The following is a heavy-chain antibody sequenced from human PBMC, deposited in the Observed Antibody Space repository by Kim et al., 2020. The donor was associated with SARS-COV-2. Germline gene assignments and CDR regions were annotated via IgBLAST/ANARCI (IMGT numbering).Heavy chain of an antibody. D-gene: IGHD2-15*01. CDR2: IYYSGST. J-gene: IGHJ3*02. Sequence: SETLSLTCTVSGGSISSGGYYWSWIRQHPGKGLEWIGYIYYSGSTYYNPSLKSRVTISVDTSKNQFSLKLSSVTAADTAVYYCARDGVVAAKDAFDIWGQGTMVTVSS. CDR3: ARDGVVAAKDAFDI. V-gene: IGHV4-31*03. CDR1: GGSISSGGYY.